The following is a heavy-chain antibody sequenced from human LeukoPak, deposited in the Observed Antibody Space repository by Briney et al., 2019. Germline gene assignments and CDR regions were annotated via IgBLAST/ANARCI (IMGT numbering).Heavy chain of an antibody. CDR2: ISSSSSYI. CDR1: GFTFSSYS. J-gene: IGHJ6*03. Sequence: GGSLRLSCAASGFTFSSYSMNWVRQAPGKGLEWVSSISSSSSYIYYADSVKGRFTISRDNAKNSLYLQMNSLRAEDTAVYYCARELLTYSNHKLGHYMDVWGKGTTVTVSS. D-gene: IGHD4-11*01. CDR3: ARELLTYSNHKLGHYMDV. V-gene: IGHV3-21*01.